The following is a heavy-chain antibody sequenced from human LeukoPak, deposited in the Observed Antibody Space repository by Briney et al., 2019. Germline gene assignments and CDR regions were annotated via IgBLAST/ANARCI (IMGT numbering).Heavy chain of an antibody. D-gene: IGHD4-17*01. CDR1: GGSISSSNW. CDR2: IYHSGGT. J-gene: IGHJ6*02. Sequence: PSETLSLTCAVSGGSISSSNWWSWVRQPPGKGLEWIGEIYHSGGTNYNPSLKSRVTISVDKSKNQFSMKLSSVTAADPAVYYCARDWWGGDPKPYGMDVWGQGTTVTVSS. CDR3: ARDWWGGDPKPYGMDV. V-gene: IGHV4-4*02.